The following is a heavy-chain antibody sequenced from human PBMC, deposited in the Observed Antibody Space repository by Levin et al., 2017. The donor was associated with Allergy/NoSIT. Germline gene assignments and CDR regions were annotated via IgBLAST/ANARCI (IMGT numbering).Heavy chain of an antibody. CDR2: ISYDGSNK. V-gene: IGHV3-30-3*01. CDR3: AKGARGYCSGGSCYRFDY. J-gene: IGHJ4*02. D-gene: IGHD2-15*01. Sequence: GESLKISCAASGFTFSSYAMHWVRQAPGKGLEWVAVISYDGSNKYYADSVKGRFTISRDNSKNTLYLQMNSLRAEDTAVYYCAKGARGYCSGGSCYRFDYWGQGTLVTVSS. CDR1: GFTFSSYA.